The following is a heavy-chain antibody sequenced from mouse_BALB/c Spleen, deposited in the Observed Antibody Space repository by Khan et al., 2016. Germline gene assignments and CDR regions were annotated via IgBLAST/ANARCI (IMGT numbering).Heavy chain of an antibody. Sequence: EVQLQESGPSLVKPSQTLSLTCSVTGDSITSGYWNWIRQFPGNKLEYMGYISCSGSTYYNPSLKSRISIIRDTSKNQYYLQLKSVTTQDTATYYYGRWSYGSSWNMDYWCQGTRLTVST. J-gene: IGHJ2*03. CDR3: GRWSYGSSWNMDY. CDR1: GDSITSGY. CDR2: ISCSGST. V-gene: IGHV3-8*02. D-gene: IGHD1-1*01.